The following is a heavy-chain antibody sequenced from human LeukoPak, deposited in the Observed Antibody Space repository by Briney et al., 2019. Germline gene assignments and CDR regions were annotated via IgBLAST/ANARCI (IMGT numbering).Heavy chain of an antibody. D-gene: IGHD4-17*01. Sequence: PSETLSLTCAVYGASLNGHYWSWIRQPPGKGLEWIGEGSDVGGTKYNPSLESRVTISVDRSKNQFSLKLTSVTAADTAVYYCARGGTTVRLKYWGQGTLVTVSS. CDR2: GSDVGGT. V-gene: IGHV4-34*01. J-gene: IGHJ4*02. CDR1: GASLNGHY. CDR3: ARGGTTVRLKY.